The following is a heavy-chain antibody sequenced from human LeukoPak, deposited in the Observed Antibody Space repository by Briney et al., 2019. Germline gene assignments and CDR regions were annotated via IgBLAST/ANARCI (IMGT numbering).Heavy chain of an antibody. Sequence: GGSLRLSCAASGLTFSAYGMHWVRQAPGKGLEWVAVISYDGSNTKYADSVKGRFTISRDNSKNTLYLKMNTLRPEDTAVYCCAMYGSSPTWGQGTLVTVSS. J-gene: IGHJ4*02. V-gene: IGHV3-30*03. CDR1: GLTFSAYG. D-gene: IGHD6-13*01. CDR3: AMYGSSPT. CDR2: ISYDGSNT.